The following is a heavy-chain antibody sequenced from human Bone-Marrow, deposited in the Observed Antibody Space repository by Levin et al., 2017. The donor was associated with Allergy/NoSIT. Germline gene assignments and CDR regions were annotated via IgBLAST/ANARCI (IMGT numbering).Heavy chain of an antibody. CDR2: INSNSAYI. D-gene: IGHD5-18*01. CDR3: ASRLTASGGLDV. CDR1: GFSFSSSV. J-gene: IGHJ6*02. Sequence: GGSLRLSCEASGFSFSSSVMTWVRQPPGKGLEWVSSINSNSAYIHYGDSVKGRFTISRDNSKKLLFLQMNSLRDEDTATYYCASRLTASGGLDVWGHGTTVTVSS. V-gene: IGHV3-21*04.